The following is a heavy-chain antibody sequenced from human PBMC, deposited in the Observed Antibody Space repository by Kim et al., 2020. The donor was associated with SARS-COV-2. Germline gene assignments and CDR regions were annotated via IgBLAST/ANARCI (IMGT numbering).Heavy chain of an antibody. CDR1: GGSISSNSYY. J-gene: IGHJ4*02. D-gene: IGHD1-1*01. CDR2: IYYSRST. Sequence: SETLSLTCTVSGGSISSNSYYWGWIRQPPGKGLEWIGNIYYSRSTYYNPSLKSRVTISVDTSKNQFSLKLSLVIAADTAVYYFSRNWIPRTGTTHIVYWGQGTLVTVTS. V-gene: IGHV4-39*01. CDR3: SRNWIPRTGTTHIVY.